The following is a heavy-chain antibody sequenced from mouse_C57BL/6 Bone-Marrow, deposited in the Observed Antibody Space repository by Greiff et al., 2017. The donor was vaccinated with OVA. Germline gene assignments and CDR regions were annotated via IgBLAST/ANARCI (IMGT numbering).Heavy chain of an antibody. CDR2: IDPSDSYT. J-gene: IGHJ2*01. V-gene: IGHV1-50*01. D-gene: IGHD2-12*01. Sequence: QVQLQQPGAELVKPGASVKLSCKASGYTFTSYWMQWVKQRPGQGLEWIGEIDPSDSYTNYNRKFQGKATLTVDTSSSTAYMQLSSLTSEDSAVYYCARIRRGGLDYWGQGTTLTVSS. CDR3: ARIRRGGLDY. CDR1: GYTFTSYW.